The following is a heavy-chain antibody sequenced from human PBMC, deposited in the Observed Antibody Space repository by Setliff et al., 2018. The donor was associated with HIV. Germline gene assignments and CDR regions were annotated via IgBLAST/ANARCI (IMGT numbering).Heavy chain of an antibody. CDR2: INSNSGGT. J-gene: IGHJ5*02. V-gene: IGHV1-2*02. Sequence: ASVKVSCKASGYTFRDFYMHWVRQAPGQGLEWMGWINSNSGGTNYAQKFQERVTITRDMSTSTSYMELTNLRAEDTAVYYCARDGSWSDQGWFDPWGQGTLVTVSS. CDR1: GYTFRDFY. D-gene: IGHD1-26*01. CDR3: ARDGSWSDQGWFDP.